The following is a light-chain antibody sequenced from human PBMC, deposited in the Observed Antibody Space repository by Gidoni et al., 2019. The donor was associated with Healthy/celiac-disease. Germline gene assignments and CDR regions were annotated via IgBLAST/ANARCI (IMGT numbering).Light chain of an antibody. CDR3: QSYDSSLSGVV. V-gene: IGLV1-40*01. J-gene: IGLJ2*01. CDR2: GNS. Sequence: QSVLTQPHSVYGAPGQRVTISCTGSSPNIGAGYYVHWYQQIPGTSPKLLIYGNSKRPSGVPDRFSGSKSGTSASLAITGLQAEDEADYYCQSYDSSLSGVVFGGGTKLTVL. CDR1: SPNIGAGYY.